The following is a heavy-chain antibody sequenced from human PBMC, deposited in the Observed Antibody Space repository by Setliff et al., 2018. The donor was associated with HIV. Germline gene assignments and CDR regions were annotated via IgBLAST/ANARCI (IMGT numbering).Heavy chain of an antibody. J-gene: IGHJ1*01. CDR1: GYTFTSYY. Sequence: ASVKVSCKASGYTFTSYYMHWVRQAPGQGLEWMGIINPSSGSTTYAQKFQGRVTMTRDTSTSTVYMELSSLRSEYTAVSYCARDPAPSSSASYFQHWGQGTPVTVSS. D-gene: IGHD6-6*01. CDR2: INPSSGST. CDR3: ARDPAPSSSASYFQH. V-gene: IGHV1-46*01.